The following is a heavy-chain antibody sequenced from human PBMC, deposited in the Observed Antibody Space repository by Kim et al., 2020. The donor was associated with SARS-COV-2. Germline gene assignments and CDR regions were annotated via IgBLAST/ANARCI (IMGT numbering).Heavy chain of an antibody. V-gene: IGHV1-46*01. Sequence: YAQKVQGRVTMTRDTSTSTVYMELSSLRSEDTAVYYCARVAYSGSYDLDYWGQGTLVTVSS. D-gene: IGHD1-26*01. CDR3: ARVAYSGSYDLDY. J-gene: IGHJ4*02.